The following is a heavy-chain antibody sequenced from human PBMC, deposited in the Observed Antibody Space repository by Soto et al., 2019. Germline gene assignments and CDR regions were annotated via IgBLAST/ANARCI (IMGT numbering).Heavy chain of an antibody. CDR2: IIPIFGTA. Sequence: RASVKVSCKASGGTFSSYAISWVRQAPGQGLEWMGGIIPIFGTANYAQKSQGRVTITADESTSTAYMELSSLRSEDTAVYYCARDAGFSSGWNYNWFDPWGQGTLVTVSS. V-gene: IGHV1-69*13. J-gene: IGHJ5*02. CDR3: ARDAGFSSGWNYNWFDP. CDR1: GGTFSSYA. D-gene: IGHD6-19*01.